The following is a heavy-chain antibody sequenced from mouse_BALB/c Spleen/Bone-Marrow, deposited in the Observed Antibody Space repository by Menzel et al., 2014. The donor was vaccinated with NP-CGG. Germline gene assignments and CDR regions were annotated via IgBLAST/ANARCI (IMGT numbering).Heavy chain of an antibody. CDR2: ILPGSDNT. CDR3: ARGTPFDF. CDR1: GYTFSNYW. Sequence: QVQLQQSGGELMKPGASVKISCKATGYTFSNYWIQWVKQRPGHGPEGIGEILPGSDNTNYNEKFKGKATFTADTSSNTAYMQLSSLTSEDSAVYYCARGTPFDFWGQGSTLTVSS. V-gene: IGHV1-9*01. J-gene: IGHJ2*01.